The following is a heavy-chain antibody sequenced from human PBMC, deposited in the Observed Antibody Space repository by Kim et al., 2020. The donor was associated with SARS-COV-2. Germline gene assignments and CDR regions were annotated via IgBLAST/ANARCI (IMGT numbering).Heavy chain of an antibody. J-gene: IGHJ6*03. CDR3: ERHQRYSSGWYVAHYYYNKAH. Sequence: SETLSLTCTVSGGSISSSSYYWGWIRQPPGKGLEWIGTTYYSGNTYHNPSLKSRVTISVDTSKNQFSLKLSSVTAADTAVYYCERHQRYSSGWYVAHYYYNKAHWGKGTTVTVS. CDR2: TYYSGNT. V-gene: IGHV4-39*01. CDR1: GGSISSSSYY. D-gene: IGHD6-19*01.